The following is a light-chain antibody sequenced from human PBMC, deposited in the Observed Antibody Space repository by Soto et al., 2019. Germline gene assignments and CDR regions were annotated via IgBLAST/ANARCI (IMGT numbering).Light chain of an antibody. Sequence: QSVLTQPASVSGSPGQSLTISCTGTSSDVGGYNYVSWYQQHPGKAPKLMIYNVSNRPSGVSNRFSGSKSGNTASLTISGLQAEDEAHYYCSSFTSNNTVLFGGGTKLTVL. CDR3: SSFTSNNTVL. J-gene: IGLJ2*01. CDR2: NVS. V-gene: IGLV2-14*01. CDR1: SSDVGGYNY.